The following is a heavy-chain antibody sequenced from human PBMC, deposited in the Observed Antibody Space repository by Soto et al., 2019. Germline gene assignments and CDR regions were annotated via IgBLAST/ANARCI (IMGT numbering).Heavy chain of an antibody. J-gene: IGHJ4*02. D-gene: IGHD5-12*01. CDR2: TRPAGSST. CDR3: ARGNTGYGNFDY. Sequence: DVQLVESGGGIVQPGGSLGPSCPPLGFWFPPYWMHGVRQPPGTGLVWVLCTRPAGSSTNYAEFVRGRFTISKHTAKNTLYLQINSLGAEDTAVYYCARGNTGYGNFDYWGQGTLVTVSS. V-gene: IGHV3-74*01. CDR1: GFWFPPYW.